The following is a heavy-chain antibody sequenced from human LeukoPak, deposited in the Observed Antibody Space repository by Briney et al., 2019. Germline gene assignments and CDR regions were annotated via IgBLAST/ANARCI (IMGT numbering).Heavy chain of an antibody. J-gene: IGHJ4*02. D-gene: IGHD7-27*01. V-gene: IGHV4-39*01. CDR1: GGSINTFNHY. Sequence: SETLSLTCTVSGGSINTFNHYWGWIRQPPGKGLEWIGSIYYSGNTYYDASLKSRVAMSVDTSKHQFSLKVRSVTAADTAVYFCARLDWGSRGSGSFDIWGQGTLVIVSS. CDR3: ARLDWGSRGSGSFDI. CDR2: IYYSGNT.